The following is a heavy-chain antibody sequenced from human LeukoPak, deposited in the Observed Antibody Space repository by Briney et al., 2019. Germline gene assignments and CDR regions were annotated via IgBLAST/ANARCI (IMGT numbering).Heavy chain of an antibody. CDR1: GFTFSSYS. Sequence: GGSLRLSCAASGFTFSSYSMNWVRQAPGKGLEWVSSISRSSSYIYYADSVKGRFTISRDNAKNSLYLQMNSLRAEDTAVYYCARAGYCSGGSCYYQSHYGMDVWGQGTTVTVSS. D-gene: IGHD2-15*01. J-gene: IGHJ6*02. CDR2: ISRSSSYI. V-gene: IGHV3-21*01. CDR3: ARAGYCSGGSCYYQSHYGMDV.